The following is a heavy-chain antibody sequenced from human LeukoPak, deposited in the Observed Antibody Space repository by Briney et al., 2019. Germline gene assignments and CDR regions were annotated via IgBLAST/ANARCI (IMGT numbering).Heavy chain of an antibody. J-gene: IGHJ6*02. CDR1: GVSISSSNYY. D-gene: IGHD1-26*01. CDR2: IYYNGNT. CDR3: ARGRSNYYGMDV. Sequence: PSETLSLTCSVSGVSISSSNYYWNWIRGPPGKGLEWIGYIYYNGNTNYSPSLKSRVTMSVDTSKNLFSLKVSSATAADTAVYYCARGRSNYYGMDVWGQGTTVTVSS. V-gene: IGHV4-61*01.